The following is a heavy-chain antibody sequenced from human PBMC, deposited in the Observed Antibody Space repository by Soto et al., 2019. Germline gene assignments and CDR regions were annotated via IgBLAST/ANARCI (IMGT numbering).Heavy chain of an antibody. CDR2: IYPGDSDT. CDR1: GYSFTSYW. D-gene: IGHD3-3*01. Sequence: RGESLKISCKGSGYSFTSYWIGWVRQMPEKGLEWMGIIYPGDSDTRYSPSFQGQVTISADKSISTAYLQWSSLKASDPAMYYRARRGYDFWSGIAVAFDIWGQGKMITFSS. CDR3: ARRGYDFWSGIAVAFDI. V-gene: IGHV5-51*01. J-gene: IGHJ3*02.